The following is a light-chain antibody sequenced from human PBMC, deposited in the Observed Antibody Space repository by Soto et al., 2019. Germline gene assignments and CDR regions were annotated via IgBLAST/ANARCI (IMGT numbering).Light chain of an antibody. CDR1: QSISDS. V-gene: IGKV1-5*03. CDR3: QQYNGYWT. J-gene: IGKJ1*01. CDR2: EAS. Sequence: DIQMTQSPSTLSASVGDRVTITCRASQSISDSLAWYQQKPGKAPKLLIYEASSLKSGVPSRFSGSRSGTEYTLTISSQQPDEFATYYCQQYNGYWTFGQGTKVEIK.